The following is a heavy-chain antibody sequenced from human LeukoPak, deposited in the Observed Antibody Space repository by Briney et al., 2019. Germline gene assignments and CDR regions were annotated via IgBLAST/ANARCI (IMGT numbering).Heavy chain of an antibody. D-gene: IGHD2-15*01. J-gene: IGHJ4*02. CDR1: GFTFSTYA. CDR3: ARAGKAAAFDY. Sequence: GGSLRLSCAASGFTFSTYALSWVRQAPGKGLEWVSSISGSGGSTGYADSVKGRFTLSRGNFENTLYLHMSSLRADDAAIYYCARAGKAAAFDYWGQGTLVTVSS. V-gene: IGHV3-23*01. CDR2: ISGSGGST.